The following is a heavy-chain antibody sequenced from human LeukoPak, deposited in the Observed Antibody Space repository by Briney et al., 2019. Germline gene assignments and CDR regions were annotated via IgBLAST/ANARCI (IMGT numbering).Heavy chain of an antibody. V-gene: IGHV4-39*01. CDR3: ATYSGSYFVDY. CDR2: VYYSGST. J-gene: IGHJ4*02. Sequence: SETLSLTCTVSGASISRTSYYWGWIRQTPGKGLEWIGTVYYSGSTYYNTSLKSRLTISVDTSKNQISLQLTSVTAADMAVYYCATYSGSYFVDYWGQGTLVTVSS. CDR1: GASISRTSYY. D-gene: IGHD1-26*01.